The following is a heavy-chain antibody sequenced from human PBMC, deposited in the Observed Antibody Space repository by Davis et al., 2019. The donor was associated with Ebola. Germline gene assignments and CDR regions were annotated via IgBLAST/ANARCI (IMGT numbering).Heavy chain of an antibody. CDR1: GGSISSYY. J-gene: IGHJ4*02. V-gene: IGHV4-4*07. CDR3: ARGSTVTRSSSIYWNY. Sequence: PSETLSLTCTVSGGSISSYYWSWIRQPAGKGLEWIGRIYTSGSTNYNPSLKSRVTISVDTSKNQFSLKLSSMTAADTAVYFCARGSTVTRSSSIYWNYWGQGTLVTVSS. D-gene: IGHD4-17*01. CDR2: IYTSGST.